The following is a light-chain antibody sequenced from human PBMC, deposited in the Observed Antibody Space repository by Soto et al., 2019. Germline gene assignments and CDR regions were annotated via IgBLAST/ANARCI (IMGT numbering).Light chain of an antibody. J-gene: IGKJ1*01. CDR3: QHYNNWPSWR. CDR1: QSVSSH. V-gene: IGKV3-11*01. Sequence: ELVLTQYPATLALSREKRYTLCCRASQSVSSHLAWFQQRPGQAPRLLIYDASNRATGIPARFSGRGSGTDFTLTIRRLEPEDFAVYYCQHYNNWPSWRFGQGTRGDNK. CDR2: DAS.